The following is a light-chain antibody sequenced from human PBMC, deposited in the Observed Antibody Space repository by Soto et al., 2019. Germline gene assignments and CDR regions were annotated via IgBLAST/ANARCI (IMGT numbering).Light chain of an antibody. CDR3: QQYNNWPRT. Sequence: EIVMTQSPATLSVSPGERATLSCRASQSVSSNFAWYQQKPGQAPRLLIYGASTRATGIPARFSGSGSGTEFTLTISSLQSEDFPVYYCQQYNNWPRTFGQGTKVDIK. J-gene: IGKJ1*01. CDR2: GAS. V-gene: IGKV3-15*01. CDR1: QSVSSN.